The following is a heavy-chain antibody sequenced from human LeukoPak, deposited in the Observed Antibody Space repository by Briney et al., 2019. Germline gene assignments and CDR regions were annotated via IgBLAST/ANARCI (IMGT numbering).Heavy chain of an antibody. V-gene: IGHV3-23*01. D-gene: IGHD2-15*01. CDR2: ISGSGYYS. Sequence: GGSLRLSCAASEFTYDNYAMSWVRQAPGKELEWVSVISGSGYYSYYADSVKGRFTVSRDNSKTTLYLQMNSLRADDTAVYYCAKGGPTGSNYFDFWGQGTLVTVSS. CDR3: AKGGPTGSNYFDF. CDR1: EFTYDNYA. J-gene: IGHJ4*02.